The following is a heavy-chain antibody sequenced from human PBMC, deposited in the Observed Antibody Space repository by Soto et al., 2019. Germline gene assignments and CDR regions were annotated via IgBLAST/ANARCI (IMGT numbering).Heavy chain of an antibody. Sequence: QVQLVQSGAEVKKPGASVKVSCKTSGYTFTSYDINWVRQATGQGLEWMGWMNPNSANTAYAQKFQGRVTMTRNTSIITAYIDLSSLRSEETAVYYCARERSSGAFDIWGQGTMVTVSS. CDR3: ARERSSGAFDI. D-gene: IGHD1-26*01. CDR1: GYTFTSYD. V-gene: IGHV1-8*01. CDR2: MNPNSANT. J-gene: IGHJ3*02.